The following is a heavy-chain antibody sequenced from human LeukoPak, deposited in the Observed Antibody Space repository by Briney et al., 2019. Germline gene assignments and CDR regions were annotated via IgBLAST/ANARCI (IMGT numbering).Heavy chain of an antibody. D-gene: IGHD3-10*01. CDR3: AREDKVLLWGGGAANWFDP. CDR1: GFTFSSYS. J-gene: IGHJ5*02. CDR2: ISSSSSYI. Sequence: GGSLRLSCAASGFTFSSYSMNWVRQAPGKGLEWVSSISSSSSYIYYADSVKGRFTISRDNAKNSLYLQMNSLRAEDTAVYYCAREDKVLLWGGGAANWFDPWGQGTLVTVSS. V-gene: IGHV3-21*01.